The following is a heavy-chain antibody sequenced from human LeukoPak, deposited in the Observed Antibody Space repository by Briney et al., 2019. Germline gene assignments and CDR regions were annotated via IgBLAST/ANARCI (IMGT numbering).Heavy chain of an antibody. J-gene: IGHJ4*02. CDR3: ARGDTAMATNY. V-gene: IGHV1-69*13. Sequence: SVKVSCKASGYTFTSYDINWVRQATGQGLEWMGGIIPIFGTANYAQKFQGRVTITADESTSTAYMELSSLRSEDTAVYYCARGDTAMATNYWGQGTLVTVSS. CDR1: GYTFTSYD. CDR2: IIPIFGTA. D-gene: IGHD5-18*01.